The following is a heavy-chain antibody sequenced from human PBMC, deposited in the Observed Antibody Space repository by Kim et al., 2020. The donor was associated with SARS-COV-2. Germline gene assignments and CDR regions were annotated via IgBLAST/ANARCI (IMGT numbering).Heavy chain of an antibody. D-gene: IGHD3-3*01. CDR1: GGSIGSGDYY. J-gene: IGHJ6*01. Sequence: SETLSLTCTVSGGSIGSGDYYWTWIRQPQGKGLEWIGNIYHNGNTYYNPSLESRPTIALDTYKNQLYLTMRSGNDADTAVYFCVRGRGPFKMFGGLDVGG. CDR3: VRGRGPFKMFGGLDV. V-gene: IGHV4-30-4*01. CDR2: IYHNGNT.